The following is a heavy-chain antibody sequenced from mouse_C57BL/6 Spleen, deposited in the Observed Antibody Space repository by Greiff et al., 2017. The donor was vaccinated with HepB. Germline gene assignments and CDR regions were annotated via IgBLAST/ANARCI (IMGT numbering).Heavy chain of an antibody. J-gene: IGHJ1*03. D-gene: IGHD2-4*01. V-gene: IGHV5-4*01. CDR3: ASDPYDFYWYFDV. Sequence: EVQLVESGGGLVKPGGSLKLSCAASGFTFSSYAMSWVRQTPEKRLEWVATISDGGSYTYYPDNVKGRFTISRDNAKNNLYLQMSHLKSEDTAMYYCASDPYDFYWYFDVWGTGATVTVS. CDR1: GFTFSSYA. CDR2: ISDGGSYT.